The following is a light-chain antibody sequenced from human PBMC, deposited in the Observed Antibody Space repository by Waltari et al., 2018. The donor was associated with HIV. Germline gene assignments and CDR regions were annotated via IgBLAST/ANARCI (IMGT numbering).Light chain of an antibody. Sequence: QSVLTQPPSASGTPGQRVSVPCSGGNSNIGTNTVNWYQHLPGTAPKLLIYSNNQRPSWVPARFSGSRSGTSASLAISGLQSEDEADYYCAVWDDSLKGRVFGTGTKVTVL. V-gene: IGLV1-44*01. CDR2: SNN. CDR1: NSNIGTNT. J-gene: IGLJ1*01. CDR3: AVWDDSLKGRV.